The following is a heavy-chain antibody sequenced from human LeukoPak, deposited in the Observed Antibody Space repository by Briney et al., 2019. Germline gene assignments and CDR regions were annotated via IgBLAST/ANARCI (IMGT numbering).Heavy chain of an antibody. CDR2: ISSSSTI. D-gene: IGHD6-13*01. J-gene: IGHJ4*02. CDR3: ARRLIEVAGTGDY. CDR1: GFTFSSYS. Sequence: GGSLRLSCAASGFTFSSYSMDWVRQAPGKGLEWVSYISSSSTIYYADSVKGRFTISRDNSKSTLSLQMNSLRAGDTAVYYCARRLIEVAGTGDYWGQGTLVTVSS. V-gene: IGHV3-48*01.